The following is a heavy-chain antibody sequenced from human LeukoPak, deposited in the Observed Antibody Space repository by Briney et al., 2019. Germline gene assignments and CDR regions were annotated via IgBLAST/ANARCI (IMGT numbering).Heavy chain of an antibody. CDR3: ARRRYCSSTSCLVYNWFDP. CDR1: GGSISSSSYY. D-gene: IGHD2-2*01. CDR2: IYYSGST. J-gene: IGHJ5*02. V-gene: IGHV4-39*01. Sequence: SETLSLTCTVSGGSISSSSYYWGWIRQPPGKGLEWIGSIYYSGSTYYNPSLKSRVTISVDTSKNQFSLKLSSVTAADTAVYYCARRRYCSSTSCLVYNWFDPWGQGTLVTVSS.